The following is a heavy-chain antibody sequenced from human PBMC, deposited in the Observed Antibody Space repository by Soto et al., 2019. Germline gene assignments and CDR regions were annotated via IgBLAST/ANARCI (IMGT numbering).Heavy chain of an antibody. D-gene: IGHD5-18*01. J-gene: IGHJ4*02. CDR2: IYYSGST. CDR1: GGSIISYY. Sequence: TSETLSLTCTVSGGSIISYYWSWIRQPPGKGLEWIGYIYYSGSTNYNPSLKSRVTISVDTSKNQFSLKLSSVTAADTAVYYCARQGYSYGYDWGQGTLVTVSS. V-gene: IGHV4-59*08. CDR3: ARQGYSYGYD.